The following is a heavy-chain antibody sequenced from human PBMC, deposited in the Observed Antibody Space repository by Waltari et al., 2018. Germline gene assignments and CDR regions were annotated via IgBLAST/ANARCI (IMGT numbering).Heavy chain of an antibody. CDR1: GGSISRSNYY. CDR2: IYSGGST. CDR3: ARDRPGTINSFDP. J-gene: IGHJ5*02. Sequence: QLQLQESGPGLVKPSETLSLTCIVSGGSISRSNYYWGWIRQPPGKGLEWIGSIYSGGSTYYNPSLKSRVTISVDTSKNHFSLKLNYVTAADTAVYFCARDRPGTINSFDPWGQGTLVTVSS. D-gene: IGHD1-1*01. V-gene: IGHV4-39*02.